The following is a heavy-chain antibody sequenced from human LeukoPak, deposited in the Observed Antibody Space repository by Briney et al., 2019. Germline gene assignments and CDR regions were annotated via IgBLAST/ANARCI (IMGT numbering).Heavy chain of an antibody. CDR1: GYTFTGYY. J-gene: IGHJ4*02. CDR3: ARDRIVVVITTVSLGY. D-gene: IGHD3-22*01. Sequence: VASVKVSCKASGYTFTGYYMHWVRQAPGQGLEWMGRINPNSGGTNYAQKFQGRVTMTRDTPISTAYMELSRLRSDDTAVYYCARDRIVVVITTVSLGYWGQGTLVTVSS. CDR2: INPNSGGT. V-gene: IGHV1-2*06.